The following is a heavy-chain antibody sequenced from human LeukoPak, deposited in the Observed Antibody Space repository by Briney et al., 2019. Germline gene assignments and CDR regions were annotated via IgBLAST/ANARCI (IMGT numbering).Heavy chain of an antibody. CDR3: ARDYWDYFDY. D-gene: IGHD2-15*01. J-gene: IGHJ4*02. CDR1: GFTFSSYE. CDR2: ISSSGGTI. Sequence: GGSLRLSCAASGFTFSSYEMNWVRQAPGKGLEWVSYISSSGGTIYYADSVKGRFTISRDNAKNSLYLQMNSLRAEDTAVYYCARDYWDYFDYWGQGTLVTVSS. V-gene: IGHV3-48*03.